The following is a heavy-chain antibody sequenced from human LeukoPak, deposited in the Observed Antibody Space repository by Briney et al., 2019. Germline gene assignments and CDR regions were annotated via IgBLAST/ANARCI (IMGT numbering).Heavy chain of an antibody. J-gene: IGHJ4*02. V-gene: IGHV3-11*01. CDR1: GFTFSDYY. D-gene: IGHD6-6*01. Sequence: GGSLRLSCAASGFTFSDYYMSWIRQAPGKGLEWVSYISSSGSTIYYADSVKGRFTISRDNAKNSLYLQMNSLRAEDTAVYYCARVRRSSSSVVYYFDYWGQGTLVTVSS. CDR3: ARVRRSSSSVVYYFDY. CDR2: ISSSGSTI.